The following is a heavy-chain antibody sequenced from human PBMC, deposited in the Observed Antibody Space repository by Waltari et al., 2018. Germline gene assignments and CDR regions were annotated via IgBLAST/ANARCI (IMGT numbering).Heavy chain of an antibody. V-gene: IGHV3-7*04. CDR2: IKEDGSEK. CDR1: GYTFGSHW. J-gene: IGHJ6*02. CDR3: ARVHCGGDCYPSYYDGLDV. Sequence: EVQLMESGGGFVQPGGSLRLPCEGSGYTFGSHWRSWVRQAPGTGLEWVASIKEDGSEKYHGESVRGRFFISRDNTKKTLYLDMNSLRVEDTAVYFCARVHCGGDCYPSYYDGLDVWGRGTAVTVSS. D-gene: IGHD2-21*02.